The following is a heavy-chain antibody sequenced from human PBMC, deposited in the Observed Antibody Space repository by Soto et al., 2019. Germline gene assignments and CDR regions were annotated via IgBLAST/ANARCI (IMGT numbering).Heavy chain of an antibody. J-gene: IGHJ6*02. D-gene: IGHD5-18*01. CDR3: ARQRYSYGFNYYYYGMDV. V-gene: IGHV4-39*01. CDR1: GGSISSSSYY. CDR2: IYKSGST. Sequence: SETLSLTCTVSGGSISSSSYYWGWIRQPPGKGLEWIGSIYKSGSTYYNPSLKSQVTISVDTSKNQFSLKLSSVTAADTAVYYFARQRYSYGFNYYYYGMDVWGQGTTVTVSS.